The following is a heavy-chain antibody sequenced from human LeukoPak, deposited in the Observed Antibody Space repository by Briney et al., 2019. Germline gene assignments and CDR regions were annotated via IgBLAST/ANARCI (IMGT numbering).Heavy chain of an antibody. D-gene: IGHD6-6*01. V-gene: IGHV4-39*01. CDR3: ARRGIAARDYYYYYYMDV. CDR2: IYYSGST. J-gene: IGHJ6*03. CDR1: GSSMRSGGYY. Sequence: SETLSLTCSVSGSSMRSGGYYWLWIRQPPGKGLEWIGSIYYSGSTYYNPSLKSRVTISVDTSKNQFSLKLSSVTAADTAVYYCARRGIAARDYYYYYYMDVWGKGTTVTVSS.